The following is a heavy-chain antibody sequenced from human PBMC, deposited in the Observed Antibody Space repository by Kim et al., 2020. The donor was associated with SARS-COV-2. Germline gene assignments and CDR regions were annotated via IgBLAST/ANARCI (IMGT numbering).Heavy chain of an antibody. D-gene: IGHD3-10*01. Sequence: GESLRLSCAASGFTFSSYEMNWVRQAPGKGLEWVSYISSSGSTIYYADSVKGRFTISRDNAKNSLYLQMNSLRAEDTAVYYCATGSGSYYPVDYWGQGTLVTVSS. CDR3: ATGSGSYYPVDY. CDR2: ISSSGSTI. CDR1: GFTFSSYE. V-gene: IGHV3-48*03. J-gene: IGHJ4*02.